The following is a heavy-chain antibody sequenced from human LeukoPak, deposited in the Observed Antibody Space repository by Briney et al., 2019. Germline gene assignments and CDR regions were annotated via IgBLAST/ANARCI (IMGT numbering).Heavy chain of an antibody. CDR2: IYSGGST. CDR3: ATPYGSGSYHDYGMDV. J-gene: IGHJ6*04. CDR1: GFTVSSNY. V-gene: IGHV3-53*01. D-gene: IGHD3-10*01. Sequence: GGSLRLSCAASGFTVSSNYMSWVRQAPGKGLEWVSVIYSGGSTYYADSVKGRFTISRDNSKNTLYLQMNSLRAEDTAVCYCATPYGSGSYHDYGMDVWGKGTTVTVSS.